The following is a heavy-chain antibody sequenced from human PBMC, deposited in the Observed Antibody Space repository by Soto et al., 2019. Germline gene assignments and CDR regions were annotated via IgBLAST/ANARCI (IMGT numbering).Heavy chain of an antibody. D-gene: IGHD3-10*01. V-gene: IGHV3-23*01. Sequence: RQSLRLSCAASRFTFGSFAVNCVSHAPRKGLEWVSGISGSGSSTYYADSVTGRFSTSRDHSKHTPYLQMNSLRAEDTAISTCAKDRDVILPPPTRPGGMAAWRQGTTVTVP. CDR1: RFTFGSFA. CDR2: ISGSGSST. CDR3: AKDRDVILPPPTRPGGMAA. J-gene: IGHJ6*02.